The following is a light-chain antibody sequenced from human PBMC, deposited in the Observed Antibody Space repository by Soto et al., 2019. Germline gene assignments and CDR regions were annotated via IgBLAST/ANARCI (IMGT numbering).Light chain of an antibody. CDR1: QSVSSN. V-gene: IGKV3-15*01. CDR2: GAS. Sequence: EIVMTQSPSTLSVSPWERSTLSFRASQSVSSNLAWYQQKPGQAPRLLIYGASTRATGIPARFSGSGSGTDFTLTISRLEPEDFALYYCQQYATSPLTFGGGTKVDIK. CDR3: QQYATSPLT. J-gene: IGKJ4*01.